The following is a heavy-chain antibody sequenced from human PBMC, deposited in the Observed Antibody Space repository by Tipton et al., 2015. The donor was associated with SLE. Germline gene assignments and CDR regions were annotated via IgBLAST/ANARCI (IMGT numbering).Heavy chain of an antibody. J-gene: IGHJ4*02. D-gene: IGHD2-21*01. Sequence: KLQGRVTMTTDTSTSTAYMELRSLRSDDTAVYYCARSSDWQHRGYYFDYWGQGTLVTVSS. V-gene: IGHV1-18*01. CDR3: ARSSDWQHRGYYFDY.